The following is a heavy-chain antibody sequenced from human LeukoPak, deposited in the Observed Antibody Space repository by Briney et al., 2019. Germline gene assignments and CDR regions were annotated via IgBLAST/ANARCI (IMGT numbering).Heavy chain of an antibody. CDR1: GGSISSYY. J-gene: IGHJ6*02. Sequence: SETLSLTCTVSGGSISSYYWSWIRQPPGKGLEWIGYIYYSGSTNYNPSLESRVTISVDTSKNQFSLKLSSVTAADTAVYYCARGAAAGTDYYYYGMDVWGQGTTVTVSS. CDR2: IYYSGST. D-gene: IGHD6-13*01. CDR3: ARGAAAGTDYYYYGMDV. V-gene: IGHV4-59*01.